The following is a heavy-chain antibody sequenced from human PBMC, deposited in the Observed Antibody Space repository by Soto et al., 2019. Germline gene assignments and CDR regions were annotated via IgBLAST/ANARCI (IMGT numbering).Heavy chain of an antibody. CDR3: TRAFYCSSTSCYAVYYFDY. CDR2: IDAGNGNT. V-gene: IGHV1-3*01. D-gene: IGHD2-2*01. CDR1: GYTFTTYA. J-gene: IGHJ4*02. Sequence: ASVKVSCKASGYTFTTYAMHWVRQAPGQRLEWMGWIDAGNGNTKYSQKFQGRFTISRDDSKSIAYLQMNSLKTEDTAVYYCTRAFYCSSTSCYAVYYFDYWGQGTLVTVSS.